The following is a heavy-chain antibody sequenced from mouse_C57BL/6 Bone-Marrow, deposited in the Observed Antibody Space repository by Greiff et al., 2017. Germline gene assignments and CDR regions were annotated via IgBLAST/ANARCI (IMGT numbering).Heavy chain of an antibody. J-gene: IGHJ4*01. CDR2: ISDGGSYT. Sequence: EVQVVESGGGLVKPGGSLKLSCAASGFTFSSYAMSWVRQTPEKRLEWVATISDGGSYTYYPDNVKGRFTISRDNAKNNLYLQMSHLKSEDTAMYYCARDPYGSSCYYAMDYWGQGTSVTVSS. D-gene: IGHD1-1*01. V-gene: IGHV5-4*01. CDR1: GFTFSSYA. CDR3: ARDPYGSSCYYAMDY.